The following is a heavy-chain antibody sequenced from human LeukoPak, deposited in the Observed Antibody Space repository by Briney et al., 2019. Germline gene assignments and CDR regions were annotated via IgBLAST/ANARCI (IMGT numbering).Heavy chain of an antibody. J-gene: IGHJ6*03. CDR3: ARGGDIVVVPAAINLYYYMDV. CDR1: GGSISSYY. CDR2: IYYSGST. V-gene: IGHV4-59*01. D-gene: IGHD2-2*01. Sequence: SETLSLTCTVSGGSISSYYWSWIRQPPGKGLEWIGYIYYSGSTNYNPSLKSRVTISVDTSNNQFSLKLSSVTAADTAVYYCARGGDIVVVPAAINLYYYMDVWGKGTTVTVSS.